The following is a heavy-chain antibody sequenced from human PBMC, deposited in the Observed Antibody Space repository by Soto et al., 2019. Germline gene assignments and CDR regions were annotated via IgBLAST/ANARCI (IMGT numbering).Heavy chain of an antibody. V-gene: IGHV2-5*02. CDR1: GFSLSTSGVG. CDR3: AHDYYDSVGSY. Sequence: QITLKESGPPLVKPTETLTLTCTFSGFSLSTSGVGVNWIRQPPGKALEWLALIYWDDDKRYSPSLKSRLTITKDTSKNQVVLKMTNMDPVDTATYYCAHDYYDSVGSYWGQGTLVTVSS. J-gene: IGHJ4*02. CDR2: IYWDDDK. D-gene: IGHD3-22*01.